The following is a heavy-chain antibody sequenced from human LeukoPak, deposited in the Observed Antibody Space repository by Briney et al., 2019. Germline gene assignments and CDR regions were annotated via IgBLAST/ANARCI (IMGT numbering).Heavy chain of an antibody. D-gene: IGHD6-19*01. J-gene: IGHJ4*02. CDR3: ARERSGWYVKDY. Sequence: LRLSCAASGFTFSDYYMSWIRQPPGKGLEWIGEINHSGSTNYNPSLKSRVTISVDTSKNQFSLKLSSVTAADTAVYYCARERSGWYVKDYWGQGTLVTVSS. CDR1: GFTFSDYY. CDR2: INHSGST. V-gene: IGHV4-34*01.